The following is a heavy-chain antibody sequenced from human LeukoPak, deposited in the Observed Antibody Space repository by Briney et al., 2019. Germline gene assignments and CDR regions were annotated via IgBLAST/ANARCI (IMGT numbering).Heavy chain of an antibody. V-gene: IGHV1-2*02. J-gene: IGHJ6*02. CDR1: GYTFTGYY. CDR3: ARAPYSSGWYGYYYYYYGMDV. Sequence: ASVKVSCKASGYTFTGYYMHWVRQAPGQGLEWMGWINPNSGGTNYAQKFQGRVTMTRDTSISTAYMELSRLRSDDTAVYYCARAPYSSGWYGYYYYYYGMDVWGQGTTVTVSS. CDR2: INPNSGGT. D-gene: IGHD6-19*01.